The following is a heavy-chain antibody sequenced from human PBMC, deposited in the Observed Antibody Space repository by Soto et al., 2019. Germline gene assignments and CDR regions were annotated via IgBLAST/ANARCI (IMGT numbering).Heavy chain of an antibody. CDR2: IYPGDADI. CDR1: GYRFTSFW. D-gene: IGHD5-12*01. CDR3: ARGIEMARIGWFDP. J-gene: IGHJ5*02. Sequence: PGESLKISCKGSGYRFTSFWIGWVRQMPGKGLEWLGIIYPGDADIRYTPSFQGQVTMSADKSISTAYLQWSSLKASDTAIYYCARGIEMARIGWFDPWGQGTLATVSS. V-gene: IGHV5-51*01.